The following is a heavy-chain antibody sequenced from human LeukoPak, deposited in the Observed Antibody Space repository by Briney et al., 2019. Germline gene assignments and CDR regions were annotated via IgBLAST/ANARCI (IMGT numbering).Heavy chain of an antibody. CDR3: ASRQARYSGYDYNDY. CDR1: GFTFSSYE. V-gene: IGHV3-21*01. J-gene: IGHJ4*02. CDR2: ISSSSSYI. D-gene: IGHD5-12*01. Sequence: PGGSLRLSCAASGFTFSSYEMNWVRQAPGKGLEWVSSISSSSSYIYYADSVKGRFTISRDNAKNSLYLQMNSLRAEDTAVYYCASRQARYSGYDYNDYWGQGTLVTVSS.